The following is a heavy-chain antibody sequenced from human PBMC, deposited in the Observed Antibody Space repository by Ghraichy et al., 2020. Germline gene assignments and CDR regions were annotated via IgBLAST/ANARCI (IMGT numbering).Heavy chain of an antibody. CDR2: TYYTGST. D-gene: IGHD3-16*01. CDR1: GDSLSSDY. J-gene: IGHJ6*02. Sequence: SQTLSLTCTVSGDSLSSDYWSWIRQPPGKGLECIGYTYYTGSTHYNPSLKSRITIPVDRSKNHISLRLRSVTAADTGVYYCARGVSVKYYGMDVWGQGTTVAVSS. V-gene: IGHV4-59*01. CDR3: ARGVSVKYYGMDV.